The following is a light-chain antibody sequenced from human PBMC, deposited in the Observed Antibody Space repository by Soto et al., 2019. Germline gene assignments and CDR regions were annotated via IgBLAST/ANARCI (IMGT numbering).Light chain of an antibody. J-gene: IGKJ1*01. CDR2: GAS. V-gene: IGKV3-15*01. CDR3: QQYDNWPQT. Sequence: EIVMTQSPATLSVSPGERATLSCRASQSVSSNLAWYQQKPGQAHRLLIYGASTRATGIPARFSGTGSGTDFTLTVSSLQSEDFAVYYCQQYDNWPQTFGQGTKVDIK. CDR1: QSVSSN.